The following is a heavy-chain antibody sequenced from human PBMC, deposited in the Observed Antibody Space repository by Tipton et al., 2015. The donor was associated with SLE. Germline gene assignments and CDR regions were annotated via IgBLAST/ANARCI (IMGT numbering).Heavy chain of an antibody. CDR2: VYTSGST. J-gene: IGHJ3*02. D-gene: IGHD2-2*01. CDR3: ARGGLGFCTSGTCYDVTDI. Sequence: LRLSCTVSGGSISSGSYYWSWIRQPAGKGLEWIGRVYTSGSTNFNPSLRSRVTISRDTSKNQFSVKLSSVTAADTAIYYCARGGLGFCTSGTCYDVTDIWGQGTTVTVSS. V-gene: IGHV4-61*02. CDR1: GGSISSGSYY.